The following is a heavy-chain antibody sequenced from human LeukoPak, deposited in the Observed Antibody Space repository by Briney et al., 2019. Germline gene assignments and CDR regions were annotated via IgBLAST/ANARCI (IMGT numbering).Heavy chain of an antibody. CDR2: ISYDGSNK. D-gene: IGHD3-22*01. V-gene: IGHV3-30*04. CDR3: ARDYYDSSGYRHLYFDY. CDR1: GFTFSSYA. Sequence: GRSLRLSCAASGFTFSSYAMHWVRQAPGKGLEWVAVISYDGSNKYYADSVKGRFTISRDNSKNTLYLQMNSLRAEDTAVYYCARDYYDSSGYRHLYFDYWGQGTLVTVSS. J-gene: IGHJ4*02.